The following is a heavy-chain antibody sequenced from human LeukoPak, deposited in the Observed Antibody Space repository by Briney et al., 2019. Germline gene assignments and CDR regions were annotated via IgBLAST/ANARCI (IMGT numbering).Heavy chain of an antibody. CDR1: GGSISSYY. D-gene: IGHD2-2*01. J-gene: IGHJ5*01. CDR2: IYYSGST. Sequence: PSETLSLTCTVSGGSISSYYWSWIRQPPGKGREWIGYIYYSGSTNYNPSLKSRVTISVDTSKNQFSLKLSSVTAADTAVYYCARGGYGSSSHNWFDSWGQGTLVTVSS. CDR3: ARGGYGSSSHNWFDS. V-gene: IGHV4-59*01.